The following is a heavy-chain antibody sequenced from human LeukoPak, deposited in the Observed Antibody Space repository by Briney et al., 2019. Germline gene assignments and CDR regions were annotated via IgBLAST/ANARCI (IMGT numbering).Heavy chain of an antibody. D-gene: IGHD2-15*01. V-gene: IGHV3-53*01. Sequence: GGSLRLSCAASGFTVSSNYVSWVRQAPGKGLEWVSVIYGGGSTYYADSVKGRFTISRDNSKNTLYLQMNSLRAEDTAVYYCATGYCSGGSCPYYYYMDVWGKGTTVTISS. CDR1: GFTVSSNY. CDR3: ATGYCSGGSCPYYYYMDV. J-gene: IGHJ6*03. CDR2: IYGGGST.